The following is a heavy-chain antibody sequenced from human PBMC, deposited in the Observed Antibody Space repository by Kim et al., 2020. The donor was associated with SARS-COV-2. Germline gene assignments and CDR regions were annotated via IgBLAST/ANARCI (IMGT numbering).Heavy chain of an antibody. CDR3: AREVTAGMDS. Sequence: SETLSLTCTVSGGSISSGDYFWSWIRQPPGKGLEWIGYIYDSGDTYYNTSLKSRITISADTSKNQFSLKLSSVTAADTAVYYCAREVTAGMDSWGQGNSV. CDR2: IYDSGDT. D-gene: IGHD4-4*01. V-gene: IGHV4-30-4*01. CDR1: GGSISSGDYF. J-gene: IGHJ6*02.